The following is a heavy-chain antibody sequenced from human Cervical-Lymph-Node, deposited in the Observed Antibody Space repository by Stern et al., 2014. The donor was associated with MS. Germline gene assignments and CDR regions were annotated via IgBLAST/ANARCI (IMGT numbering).Heavy chain of an antibody. CDR1: GYSFTSYF. Sequence: VQLGQSGAEVKKPGASVQVSCMASGYSFTSYFINWVRQAPGQGLEWLGIINPSAGNTNYAQKFQGRVVMTSDTSTGTVYMELSSLRSEDTAVYYCARDEGADYWGQGTLVTVSS. V-gene: IGHV1-46*01. J-gene: IGHJ4*02. CDR3: ARDEGADY. CDR2: INPSAGNT.